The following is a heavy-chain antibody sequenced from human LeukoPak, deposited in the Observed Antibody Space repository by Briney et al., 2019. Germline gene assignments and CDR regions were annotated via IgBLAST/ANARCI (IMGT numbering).Heavy chain of an antibody. CDR1: GFTFSSYA. J-gene: IGHJ4*02. CDR3: AKSGGYSYVWAFDY. V-gene: IGHV3-23*01. Sequence: QPGGSLRLSWAASGFTFSSYAMSWVRQAPGKGLEWVSAISGSGGSTYYADSVKGRFTISTDNSKNTLYLQMNSLRAEDTAVYYCAKSGGYSYVWAFDYWGQGTLVTVSS. CDR2: ISGSGGST. D-gene: IGHD5-18*01.